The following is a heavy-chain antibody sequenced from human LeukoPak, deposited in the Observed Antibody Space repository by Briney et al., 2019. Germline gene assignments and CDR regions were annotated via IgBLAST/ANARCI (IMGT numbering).Heavy chain of an antibody. CDR1: GDSISSYY. CDR3: ARVASGYYAYYFDY. Sequence: SEPLSLTCTVSGDSISSYYWSWIRQPAGRGLEWIGRIYTSGSTNYNPSLKSRVTMSVDTSKNLFSLKVNSVTAADTAVYFCARVASGYYAYYFDYWGQGTLVTVSS. CDR2: IYTSGST. V-gene: IGHV4-4*07. D-gene: IGHD3-3*01. J-gene: IGHJ4*02.